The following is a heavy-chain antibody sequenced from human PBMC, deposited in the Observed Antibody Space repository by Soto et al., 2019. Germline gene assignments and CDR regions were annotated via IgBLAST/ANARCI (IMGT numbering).Heavy chain of an antibody. CDR1: GFTFSSYA. D-gene: IGHD3-3*01. J-gene: IGHJ6*02. CDR2: ISGSGGST. V-gene: IGHV3-23*01. Sequence: EVQLLESGGGLVQPGGSLRLSCAASGFTFSSYAMSWVRQAPGKGLEWVSAISGSGGSTYYADSVKGRFTISRDNSKNTLDLQMNSLSAEHTAVYYCAKDPVTRLLEWSRHGMDFWGQGTTVTVSS. CDR3: AKDPVTRLLEWSRHGMDF.